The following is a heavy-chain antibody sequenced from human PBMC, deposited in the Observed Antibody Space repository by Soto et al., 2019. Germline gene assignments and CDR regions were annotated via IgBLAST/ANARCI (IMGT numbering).Heavy chain of an antibody. CDR1: GFTFDTFT. D-gene: IGHD3-3*01. CDR2: VSGSGVTT. V-gene: IGHV3-23*01. CDR3: VPNYGYDFWSGFLY. Sequence: GGSLRLSCAASGFTFDTFTMTRVRQAPGKGLEWVSSVSGSGVTTKYSDPVKGRFTISRDNSKNTLYLQLNTLTAEDTAVYYCVPNYGYDFWSGFLYWGPGPLVTVS. J-gene: IGHJ4*02.